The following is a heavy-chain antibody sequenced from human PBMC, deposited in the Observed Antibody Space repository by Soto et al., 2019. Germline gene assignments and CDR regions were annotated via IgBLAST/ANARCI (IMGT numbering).Heavy chain of an antibody. Sequence: GGSLRLSCAASGFTFSTYAMAWVRQAPGKGLEWVSGVSASGIVYYADSVKGRFTISRDNAKNSLYLQMNSLRVEDTAVYYCARDQGNNWDLDYWGQGTQVTVSS. CDR1: GFTFSTYA. CDR3: ARDQGNNWDLDY. J-gene: IGHJ4*02. D-gene: IGHD1-20*01. V-gene: IGHV3-23*01. CDR2: VSASGIV.